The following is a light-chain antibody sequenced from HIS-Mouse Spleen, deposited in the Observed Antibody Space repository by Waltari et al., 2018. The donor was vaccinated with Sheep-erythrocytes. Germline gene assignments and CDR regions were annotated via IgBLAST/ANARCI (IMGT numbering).Light chain of an antibody. V-gene: IGLV2-23*01. CDR1: SSDVGRYNL. CDR3: CSYAGSSTLV. J-gene: IGLJ2*01. CDR2: EGS. Sequence: QSALTQPASVSGSPGQSITISFTGTSSDVGRYNLFSWYQQHPGKAPKLMIYEGSKRPSGVSNRFSGSKSGNTASLTISGLQAEDEADYYCCSYAGSSTLVFGGGTKLTVL.